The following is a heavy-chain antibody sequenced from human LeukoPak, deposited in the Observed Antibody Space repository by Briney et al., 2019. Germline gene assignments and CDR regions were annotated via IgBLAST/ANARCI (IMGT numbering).Heavy chain of an antibody. D-gene: IGHD2-2*01. V-gene: IGHV4-34*01. CDR1: GGSFSGYY. J-gene: IGHJ4*02. CDR2: INHSGST. CDR3: ARERRYCSSTSCYRDGFDY. Sequence: PSETLSLTCAVYGGSFSGYYWSWIRQPPGKGLEWIGEINHSGSTNYNPSLKSRVTISVDTSKNQFSLKLSSVTAADTAVYYCARERRYCSSTSCYRDGFDYWGQGTLVTVSS.